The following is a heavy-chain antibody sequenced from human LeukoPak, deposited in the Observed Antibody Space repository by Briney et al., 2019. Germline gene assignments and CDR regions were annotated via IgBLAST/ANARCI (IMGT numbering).Heavy chain of an antibody. CDR3: ARNRSVTTTPCFDH. Sequence: SETLSLTCAVSGYSIRGDDYWGWIRQSPGKGLEWIGSIYHSGSTHYNPSLKSRVTISVYTSKNQFSLMLNSVTAADTAVYYCARNRSVTTTPCFDHWGQGTLVTVSS. CDR2: IYHSGST. D-gene: IGHD4-17*01. CDR1: GYSIRGDDY. V-gene: IGHV4-38-2*01. J-gene: IGHJ4*02.